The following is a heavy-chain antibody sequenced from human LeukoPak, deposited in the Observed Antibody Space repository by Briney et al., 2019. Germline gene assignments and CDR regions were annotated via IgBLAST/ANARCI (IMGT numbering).Heavy chain of an antibody. Sequence: GGSLRLSCVASGFTFSNSWMSWVRQAPGKGLEWVASIRPDGSQDYYMDSVKGRFTNSRGNAENSLFLQMNSLRAEDTAVYFCARLMGTVTTYDFWGQGTLVRVSS. CDR1: GFTFSNSW. D-gene: IGHD1-7*01. V-gene: IGHV3-7*01. J-gene: IGHJ4*02. CDR3: ARLMGTVTTYDF. CDR2: IRPDGSQD.